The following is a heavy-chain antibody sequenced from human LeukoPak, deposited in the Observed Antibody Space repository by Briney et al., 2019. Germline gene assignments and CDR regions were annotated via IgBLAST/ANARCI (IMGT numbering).Heavy chain of an antibody. J-gene: IGHJ4*02. V-gene: IGHV3-64*01. D-gene: IGHD6-19*01. CDR3: ARVSSGWEYYFDY. CDR1: VFTFSSYA. Sequence: PGGSLRLSCVASVFTFSSYAMHWVRQAPGKGLEYVSAISSNGGSTYYANSVKGRFTISRDTSKNTLYLQMCSLRAEDMAVYYCARVSSGWEYYFDYWGQGTLVTVSS. CDR2: ISSNGGST.